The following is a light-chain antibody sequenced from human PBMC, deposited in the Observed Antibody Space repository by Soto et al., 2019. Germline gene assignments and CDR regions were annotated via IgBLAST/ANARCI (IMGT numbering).Light chain of an antibody. V-gene: IGKV3-20*01. CDR1: QSISMSY. CDR2: GAS. Sequence: EIVLTQSPGTLSLSQRERATLSCRASQSISMSYLAWYQQRPGQAPSLPIYGASNSATGIPDRFSVSGSVTDFTLIITSLEPEDFADYYCHHFGPSPWTFGKGTKV. CDR3: HHFGPSPWT. J-gene: IGKJ1*01.